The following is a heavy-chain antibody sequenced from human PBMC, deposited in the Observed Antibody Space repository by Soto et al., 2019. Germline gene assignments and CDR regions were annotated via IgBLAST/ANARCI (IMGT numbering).Heavy chain of an antibody. CDR2: IIPILGIA. Sequence: ASVKVSCKASGGTFSIYTISWVRQAPGQGLEWMGRIIPILGIANYAQKFQGRVTITADKSTSTAYMELSSLRSEDTAVYYCVSGALLWFGELLFRGFDPWGQGTLVTVSS. V-gene: IGHV1-69*02. CDR1: GGTFSIYT. CDR3: VSGALLWFGELLFRGFDP. D-gene: IGHD3-10*01. J-gene: IGHJ5*02.